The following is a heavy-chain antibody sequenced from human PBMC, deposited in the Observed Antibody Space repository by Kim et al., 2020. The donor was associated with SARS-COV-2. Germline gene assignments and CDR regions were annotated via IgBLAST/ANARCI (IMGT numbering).Heavy chain of an antibody. V-gene: IGHV3-23*01. Sequence: GGSLRLSCAGSGFTFNNFAITWVRQAPGKGLEWVARISGNDVIMSYASSVKGRFTASRDSSKAYLQMEVQRSKVKAVDYCANALQAHPCWVAIDVCG. CDR3: ANALQAHPCWVAIDV. D-gene: IGHD3-16*01. J-gene: IGHJ6*02. CDR1: GFTFNNFA. CDR2: ISGNDVIM.